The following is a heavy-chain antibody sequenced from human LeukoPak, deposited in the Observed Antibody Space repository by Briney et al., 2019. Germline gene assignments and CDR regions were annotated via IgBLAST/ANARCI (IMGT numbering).Heavy chain of an antibody. J-gene: IGHJ6*03. CDR3: ARGRNGLWLKRDYYYYMDV. Sequence: PSENLSLTCAVYGGSFSGYYWSWIRQPPGKGLEWIGEINHSGSTNYNPSLKSRVTISVDTSKNQFSLKLSSVTAADTAVYYCARGRNGLWLKRDYYYYMDVWGKGTTVTVSS. CDR2: INHSGST. V-gene: IGHV4-34*01. CDR1: GGSFSGYY. D-gene: IGHD5-18*01.